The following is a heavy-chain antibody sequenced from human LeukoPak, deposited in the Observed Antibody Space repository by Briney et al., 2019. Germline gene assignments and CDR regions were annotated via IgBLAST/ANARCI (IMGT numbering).Heavy chain of an antibody. Sequence: GGSLGLSCAASGFTFSSYSMNWVRQAPGKGLEWVSSISSSSSYIYYADSVKGRFTISRDNAKNSLYLQMNSLRAEDTAVYYCAREGSKGSSSWYGNWFDPWGQGTLVTVSS. CDR1: GFTFSSYS. D-gene: IGHD6-13*01. J-gene: IGHJ5*02. CDR2: ISSSSSYI. CDR3: AREGSKGSSSWYGNWFDP. V-gene: IGHV3-21*01.